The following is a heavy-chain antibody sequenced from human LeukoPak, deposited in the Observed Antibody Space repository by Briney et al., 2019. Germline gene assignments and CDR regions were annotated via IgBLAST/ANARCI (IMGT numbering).Heavy chain of an antibody. CDR1: GYTFTSYA. V-gene: IGHV1-3*01. Sequence: ASVKVSCKASGYTFTSYAMHWVRQAPGQRLEWMGRINAGNGNTKYSQKFQGRVTITRDTSASTAYMELSSLRSEDTAVYYCARDQSVVTAIPIYNWFDPWGQGTLVTVSS. J-gene: IGHJ5*02. CDR3: ARDQSVVTAIPIYNWFDP. D-gene: IGHD2-21*02. CDR2: INAGNGNT.